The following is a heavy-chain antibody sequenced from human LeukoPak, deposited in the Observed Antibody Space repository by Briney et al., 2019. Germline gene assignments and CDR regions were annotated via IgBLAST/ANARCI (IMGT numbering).Heavy chain of an antibody. V-gene: IGHV3-30*18. D-gene: IGHD3-22*01. CDR1: GFTSSTYG. Sequence: PGGSLRLSCAVSGFTSSTYGMHWVRQAPGKGLEWVAVILYDGSNRQYADSVKGRFTISRDNSKNTLYLQMNSLRVEDTAVYYCAKVRGNVGSSYFPDYWGQGTLVTVSS. CDR3: AKVRGNVGSSYFPDY. J-gene: IGHJ4*02. CDR2: ILYDGSNR.